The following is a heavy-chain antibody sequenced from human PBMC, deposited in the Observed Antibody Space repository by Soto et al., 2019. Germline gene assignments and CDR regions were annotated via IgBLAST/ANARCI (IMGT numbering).Heavy chain of an antibody. D-gene: IGHD2-2*01. CDR1: GGSISGYY. CDR2: IYSDGTT. V-gene: IGHV4-4*07. CDR3: SRVGCSNSKCYTRGMDV. Sequence: KTSETLSLTCTVSGGSISGYYWSWVRQPAGKGLGWVGRIYSDGTTNYSPSLKSRVTMSLDTSKDQFSLHLNSVTAADTAVYYCSRVGCSNSKCYTRGMDVWGQGTTATVSS. J-gene: IGHJ6*02.